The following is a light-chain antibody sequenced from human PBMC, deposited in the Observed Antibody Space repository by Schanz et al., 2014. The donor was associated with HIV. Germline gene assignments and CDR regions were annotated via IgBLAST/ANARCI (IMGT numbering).Light chain of an antibody. CDR3: GAWDSSLSGGL. CDR1: SSNIGAGYD. J-gene: IGLJ2*01. V-gene: IGLV1-40*01. CDR2: ADT. Sequence: QSVLTQPPSVSGAPGQRVTISCTGSSSNIGAGYDVHWYQQLPGTAPKLLIFADTKRPSGVPDRFSGSKSVNSASLAITGLQTGDEADYYCGAWDSSLSGGLFGGGTKLTVL.